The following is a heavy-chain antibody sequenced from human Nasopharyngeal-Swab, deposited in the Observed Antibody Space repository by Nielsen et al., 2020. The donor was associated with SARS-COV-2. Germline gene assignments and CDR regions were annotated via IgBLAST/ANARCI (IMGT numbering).Heavy chain of an antibody. V-gene: IGHV4-31*03. CDR1: DGSISSGGYY. Sequence: SETLSLTCTVSDGSISSGGYYWSWIRQHPGKGLEWIGYIYYSGSTYYNPSLKSRVTISVDTSKNQFSLRLSSVTAADTAVYYCARDGPTQWELLIFGANYGMDVWGQGTAVTVSS. J-gene: IGHJ6*02. D-gene: IGHD1-26*01. CDR3: ARDGPTQWELLIFGANYGMDV. CDR2: IYYSGST.